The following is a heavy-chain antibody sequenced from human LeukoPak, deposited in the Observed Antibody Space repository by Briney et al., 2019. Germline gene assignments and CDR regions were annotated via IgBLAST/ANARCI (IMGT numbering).Heavy chain of an antibody. D-gene: IGHD6-13*01. CDR3: ARERAALGRNNRIREGAAGTKLWDY. J-gene: IGHJ4*02. CDR1: GYTFTSYG. CDR2: ISAYNGNT. Sequence: GASVKVSCKASGYTFTSYGISWVRQAPGQGLEWMGWISAYNGNTNYAQKLQGRVTMTTDTSTSTAYMELRSLRSDDTAVYYCARERAALGRNNRIREGAAGTKLWDYWGQGTLVTVSS. V-gene: IGHV1-18*01.